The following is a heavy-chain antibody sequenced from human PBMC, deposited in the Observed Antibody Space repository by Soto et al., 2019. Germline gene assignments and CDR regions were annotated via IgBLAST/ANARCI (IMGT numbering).Heavy chain of an antibody. CDR2: INAGNGNT. D-gene: IGHD6-13*01. Sequence: QVQLVQSGAEVKKPGASVKVSCKASGYTFTSYAMHWVHQAPGQRLEWMGWINAGNGNTKYSQKFQGRVTITRDTSASTAYMELSSLRSEDTAVYYCARVEGSSSWYGMDVWGQGTTVTVSS. J-gene: IGHJ6*02. V-gene: IGHV1-3*01. CDR1: GYTFTSYA. CDR3: ARVEGSSSWYGMDV.